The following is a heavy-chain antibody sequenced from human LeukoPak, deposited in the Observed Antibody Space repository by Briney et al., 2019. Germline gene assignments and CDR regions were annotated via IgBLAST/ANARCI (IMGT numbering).Heavy chain of an antibody. CDR3: ATVSGSQLDY. CDR2: ISAYNGNT. V-gene: IGHV1-18*01. CDR1: GYTFTSYG. D-gene: IGHD1-26*01. Sequence: AASVKVSCKASGYTFTSYGISWVRQAPGQGLEWMGWISAYNGNTNYAQKLQGRVTMTTDTSTSTAYMELSRLRSDDTAVYYCATVSGSQLDYWGQGTLVTVSS. J-gene: IGHJ4*02.